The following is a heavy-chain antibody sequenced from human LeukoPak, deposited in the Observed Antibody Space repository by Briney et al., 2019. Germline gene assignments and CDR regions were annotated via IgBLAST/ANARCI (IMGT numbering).Heavy chain of an antibody. CDR3: ARGMYGDPPAFDI. D-gene: IGHD2-21*02. CDR2: FYNSGST. Sequence: PSETLSLTCSVSGGSMISYSWHWIRQPAGTGLEWIGRFYNSGSTNSNPSLKPRVTMSVDTSKNQFSLKLSSVTASDTAVYYCARGMYGDPPAFDIWGQGTLVTVSS. CDR1: GGSMISYS. V-gene: IGHV4-4*07. J-gene: IGHJ3*02.